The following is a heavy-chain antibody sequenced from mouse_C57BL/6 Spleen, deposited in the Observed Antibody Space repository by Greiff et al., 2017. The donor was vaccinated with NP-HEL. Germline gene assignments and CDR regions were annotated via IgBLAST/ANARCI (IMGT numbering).Heavy chain of an antibody. V-gene: IGHV5-17*01. CDR2: ISSGSSTI. CDR1: GFTFSDYG. CDR3: ARSLWLLRYFDV. D-gene: IGHD2-3*01. Sequence: DVQLVESGGGLVKPGGSLKLSCAASGFTFSDYGMHWVRRAPEKGLEWVAYISSGSSTIYYADTVKGRFTISRDNAKNTLFLQMTSLRSEDTAMYYCARSLWLLRYFDVWGTGTTVTVSS. J-gene: IGHJ1*03.